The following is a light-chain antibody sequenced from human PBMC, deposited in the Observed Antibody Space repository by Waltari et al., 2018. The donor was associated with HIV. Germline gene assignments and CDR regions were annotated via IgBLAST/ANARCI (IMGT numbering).Light chain of an antibody. CDR3: QSYDRNSQV. J-gene: IGLJ3*02. CDR2: EDN. Sequence: NFMLAQPHSVSESPGKKITHSCTPTSGRLASNSVPWYQRRPGSPPATVIYEDNRRPSGVPDRFSGSIDSSSNSASLTISGLKTEDEADYYCQSYDRNSQVFGGGTKLTVL. CDR1: SGRLASNS. V-gene: IGLV6-57*01.